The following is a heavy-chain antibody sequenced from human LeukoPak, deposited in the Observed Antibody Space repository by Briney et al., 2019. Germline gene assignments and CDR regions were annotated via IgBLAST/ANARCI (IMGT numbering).Heavy chain of an antibody. CDR3: ARPSGSYYDNAFDI. D-gene: IGHD1-26*01. CDR1: GYRFTTYW. Sequence: GESLEISCKGSGYRFTTYWIAWVRPMPGKGLEWMGIIYPGDSDTRYSSSFQGQVTISADKSISTAYLQWSSLKASDTAMYYCARPSGSYYDNAFDIWGQGTMVTVSS. V-gene: IGHV5-51*01. J-gene: IGHJ3*02. CDR2: IYPGDSDT.